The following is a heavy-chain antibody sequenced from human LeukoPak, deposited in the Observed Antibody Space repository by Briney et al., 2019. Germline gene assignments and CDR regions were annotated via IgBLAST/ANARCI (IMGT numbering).Heavy chain of an antibody. CDR1: GLTFSSYS. Sequence: GGSLRLSCAASGLTFSSYSMIWLRQAPGKGLEWVSYISSSSSTIYYPDSVKGRFTISRNNPKNSLYQQINSLSDEDTAVYSCARASDIVVVPAAMGYWVQGTLVPVSS. J-gene: IGHJ4*02. CDR3: ARASDIVVVPAAMGY. V-gene: IGHV3-48*02. CDR2: ISSSSSTI. D-gene: IGHD2-2*01.